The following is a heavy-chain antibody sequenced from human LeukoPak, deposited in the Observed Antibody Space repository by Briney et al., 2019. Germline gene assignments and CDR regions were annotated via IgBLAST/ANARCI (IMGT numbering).Heavy chain of an antibody. CDR1: GFTFNSYA. Sequence: GGSLRLSCAASGFTFNSYAMHWVRQAPGKGLEWVAVISYDESDKYYADSVKGRFTISRDNFQNMLYVQMNSLRSEDTAVYYCAREVLEPAAIRASGLDVWGQGTTVSVSS. J-gene: IGHJ6*02. CDR3: AREVLEPAAIRASGLDV. D-gene: IGHD2-2*01. CDR2: ISYDESDK. V-gene: IGHV3-30*04.